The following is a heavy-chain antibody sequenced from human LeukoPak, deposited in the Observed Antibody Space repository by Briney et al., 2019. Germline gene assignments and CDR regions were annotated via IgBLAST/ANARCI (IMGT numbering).Heavy chain of an antibody. Sequence: GGSLRLSCAASGFTFSSYSMNWVRQAPGKGLEWVSSISSSSSYICYADSVKGRFTISRDNAKNSLYLQMNSLRAEDTAVYYCARSRQLPTRIDYWGQGTLVTVSS. CDR2: ISSSSSYI. CDR3: ARSRQLPTRIDY. CDR1: GFTFSSYS. J-gene: IGHJ4*02. D-gene: IGHD2-2*01. V-gene: IGHV3-21*01.